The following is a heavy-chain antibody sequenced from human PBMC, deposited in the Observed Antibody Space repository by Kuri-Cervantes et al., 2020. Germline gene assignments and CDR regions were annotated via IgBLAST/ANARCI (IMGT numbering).Heavy chain of an antibody. CDR2: IKQDGSEK. CDR1: GFTFSSYA. V-gene: IGHV3-7*01. CDR3: ASTTMVEINYFDY. Sequence: GGSLRLSCAASGFTFSSYAMHWVRQAPGKGLEWVANIKQDGSEKYYVDSVKGRFTISRDNAKNSLYLQMNSLRAEDTAVYYCASTTMVEINYFDYWGQGTLVTVSS. D-gene: IGHD4/OR15-4a*01. J-gene: IGHJ4*02.